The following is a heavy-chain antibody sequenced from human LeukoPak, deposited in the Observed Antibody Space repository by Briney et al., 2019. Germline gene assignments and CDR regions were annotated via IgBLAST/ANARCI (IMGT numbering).Heavy chain of an antibody. J-gene: IGHJ3*02. V-gene: IGHV1-69*13. D-gene: IGHD3-10*01. CDR3: ARDPGLPVKAFEM. Sequence: GPSMKVSCKASGGIFRNYPVTCVGQAPGQALEWMGGIIPIFGSANYAQKFQGRVTITADESTSTLYMDLRSLRSEDTAVYYCARDPGLPVKAFEMWGERTMGTASS. CDR1: GGIFRNYP. CDR2: IIPIFGSA.